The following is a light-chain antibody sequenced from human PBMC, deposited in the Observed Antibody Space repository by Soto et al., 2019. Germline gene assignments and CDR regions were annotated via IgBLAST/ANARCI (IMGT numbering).Light chain of an antibody. CDR1: RSDVGSYNF. CDR2: DAD. J-gene: IGLJ2*01. V-gene: IGLV2-23*01. CDR3: SSYAGDSALI. Sequence: QSALTQPASVSGSPGQSISISCTGSRSDVGSYNFVSWYQLFPGKAPKLIIYDADKRPSGVSSRFSGSKSGFTASLTISGLQAEDEADYFCSSYAGDSALIFGGGTKLTVL.